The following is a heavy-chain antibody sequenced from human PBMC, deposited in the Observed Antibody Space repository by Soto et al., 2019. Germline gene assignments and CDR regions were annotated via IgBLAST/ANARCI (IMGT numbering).Heavy chain of an antibody. D-gene: IGHD1-26*01. CDR1: GYTFTSYA. V-gene: IGHV1-3*01. Sequence: ASVKVSCKASGYTFTSYAMHWVRQAPGQRLEWMGWINAGNGNTKYSQKFQGRVTITRDTSASTAYMELSSLRSEDTAVYYCAREKRVVGATTFYYYYGMDVRGQGTTVTVSS. CDR2: INAGNGNT. CDR3: AREKRVVGATTFYYYYGMDV. J-gene: IGHJ6*02.